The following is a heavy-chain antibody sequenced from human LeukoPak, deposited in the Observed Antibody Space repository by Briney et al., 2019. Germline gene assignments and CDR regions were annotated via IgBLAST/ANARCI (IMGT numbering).Heavy chain of an antibody. Sequence: SETLSLTCTVSGYSISSGYYWGWIRQPPGKGLEWIGSIYHSGSTYYNPSLKSRVTVSVDTSKNQFSLKLSSVTAADTAVYYCARAPGTTFDYWGHGNMVTASS. CDR1: GYSISSGYY. J-gene: IGHJ4*01. V-gene: IGHV4-38-2*02. CDR2: IYHSGST. D-gene: IGHD4-17*01. CDR3: ARAPGTTFDY.